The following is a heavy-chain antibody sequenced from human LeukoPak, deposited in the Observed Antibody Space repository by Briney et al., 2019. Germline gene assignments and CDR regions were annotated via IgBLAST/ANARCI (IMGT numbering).Heavy chain of an antibody. CDR3: AKVRDGYNFPFFDY. D-gene: IGHD5-24*01. CDR1: GFTFSSYA. Sequence: PGGSLRLSCAASGFTFSSYAMSWVRQAPGKGLEWVSAISGSGGSTYYADSVKARFTISRDNSKNTLYLQMNSLRAEDTAVYYCAKVRDGYNFPFFDYWGQGTLVTVSS. V-gene: IGHV3-23*01. J-gene: IGHJ4*02. CDR2: ISGSGGST.